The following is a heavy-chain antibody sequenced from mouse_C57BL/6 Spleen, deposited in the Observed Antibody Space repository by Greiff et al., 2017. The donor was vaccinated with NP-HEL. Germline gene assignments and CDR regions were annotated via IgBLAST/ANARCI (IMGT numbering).Heavy chain of an antibody. J-gene: IGHJ2*01. V-gene: IGHV1-7*01. D-gene: IGHD2-4*01. Sequence: VQLQQSGAELAKPGASVKLSCKASGYTFTSYWMHWVKQRPGQGLEWIGYINPSSGYTKYNQKFKDKATLTADKSSSTAYMQLSSLTYEDSAVYYCAAHDYDGENYFDDWGQGTTLTVSS. CDR1: GYTFTSYW. CDR2: INPSSGYT. CDR3: AAHDYDGENYFDD.